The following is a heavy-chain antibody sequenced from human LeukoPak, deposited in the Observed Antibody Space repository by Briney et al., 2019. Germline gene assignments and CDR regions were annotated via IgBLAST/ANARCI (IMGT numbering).Heavy chain of an antibody. Sequence: ASVKVSCKASGYTFIDYYMHRVRQAPGQGLEWIGWIGPNSGGTKSVQKFQGRVTMTRDTSITTVYMELSGLSFDDTAVYYCARGGGRYSVDYWGQGTLVIVSS. V-gene: IGHV1-2*02. CDR1: GYTFIDYY. CDR3: ARGGGRYSVDY. J-gene: IGHJ4*02. D-gene: IGHD1-26*01. CDR2: IGPNSGGT.